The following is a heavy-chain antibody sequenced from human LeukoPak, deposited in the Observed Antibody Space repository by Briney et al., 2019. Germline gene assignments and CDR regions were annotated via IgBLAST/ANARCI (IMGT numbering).Heavy chain of an antibody. CDR2: INSAGSAT. Sequence: GGSLRLSCAASGFTFNSNWMHWVRQAPGKGLVWVSRINSAGSATSYADSVKGRFTISRDNAKNTLYLQMNSLRAEDTAVYYCARGYGTTLVTMDVWSNGTTVTISS. CDR1: GFTFNSNW. CDR3: ARGYGTTLVTMDV. D-gene: IGHD2/OR15-2a*01. V-gene: IGHV3-74*01. J-gene: IGHJ6*04.